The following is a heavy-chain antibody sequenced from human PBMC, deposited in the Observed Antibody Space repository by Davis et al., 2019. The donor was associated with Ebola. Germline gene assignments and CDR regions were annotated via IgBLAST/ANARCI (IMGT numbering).Heavy chain of an antibody. CDR1: GYSFTDYY. CDR2: INPNSGVA. J-gene: IGHJ6*04. D-gene: IGHD2-2*01. Sequence: AASVKVSCKASGYSFTDYYMHLVRQAPGQGLEWMGRINPNSGVANYAQKFQGRVTMTRDTSSSTAHMELRSLRSDDTAVYYCARDRCSSCYAGAMDVWGKGTTVTVSS. V-gene: IGHV1-2*06. CDR3: ARDRCSSCYAGAMDV.